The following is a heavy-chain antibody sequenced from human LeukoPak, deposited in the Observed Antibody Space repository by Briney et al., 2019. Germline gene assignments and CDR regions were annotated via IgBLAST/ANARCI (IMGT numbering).Heavy chain of an antibody. J-gene: IGHJ4*02. CDR1: GFTFSSYA. D-gene: IGHD3-16*01. Sequence: GGSLRPSCAASGFTFSSYAMSWVRQAPGKGLEWVSAMSGSGGSTYYADSVKGRFTISRDNSKNTLYLQMNSLRAEDTAVYYCANGFGGYFDYWGQGTLVTVSS. CDR3: ANGFGGYFDY. V-gene: IGHV3-23*01. CDR2: MSGSGGST.